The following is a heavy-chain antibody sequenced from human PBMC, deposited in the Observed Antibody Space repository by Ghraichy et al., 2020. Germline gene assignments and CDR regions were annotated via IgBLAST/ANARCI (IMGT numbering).Heavy chain of an antibody. CDR2: ITGSSFK. CDR1: GFTFNNYG. CDR3: ARDSYGGEGILDY. V-gene: IGHV3-21*01. D-gene: IGHD4-23*01. Sequence: GGSLRLSCAASGFTFNNYGMNWVRQTPGKGLEWVSSITGSSFKYYADSVRGRFAISRDNAKNSVYLQMNSLRAEDTAVYYCARDSYGGEGILDYWGQGSLVTVSS. J-gene: IGHJ4*02.